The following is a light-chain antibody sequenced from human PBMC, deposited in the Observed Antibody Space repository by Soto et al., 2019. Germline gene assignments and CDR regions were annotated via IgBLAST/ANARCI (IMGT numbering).Light chain of an antibody. CDR1: SSNIGAGYD. CDR3: QSDDSSPCV. CDR2: GNS. J-gene: IGLJ3*02. Sequence: QPVLTQPPSVSGAPGQRVTISCTGSSSNIGAGYDVHWYQQLPGTAPKLLIYGNSNRPSGVPDRFSGSKSGTSASLAITGLQAEDEADYYCQSDDSSPCVFGGGTKVTVL. V-gene: IGLV1-40*01.